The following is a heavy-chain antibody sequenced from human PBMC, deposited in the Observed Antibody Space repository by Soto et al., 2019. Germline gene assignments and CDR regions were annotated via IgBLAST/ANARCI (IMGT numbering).Heavy chain of an antibody. CDR2: IYNSGST. Sequence: WETLSLTCTVSGGSISSCYWSWIRQSPGKGLEWIGYIYNSGSTNYNPSLKSRVTISVDTSKNQFSLKLSSVTAADTAVYFCARRDIAVAGTGYFDYWGQGTLVTVS. V-gene: IGHV4-59*01. J-gene: IGHJ4*02. CDR3: ARRDIAVAGTGYFDY. CDR1: GGSISSCY. D-gene: IGHD6-19*01.